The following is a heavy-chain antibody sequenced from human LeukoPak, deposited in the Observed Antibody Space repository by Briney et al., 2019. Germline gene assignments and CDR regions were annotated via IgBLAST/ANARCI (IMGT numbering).Heavy chain of an antibody. J-gene: IGHJ4*02. V-gene: IGHV5-51*01. CDR2: IYPGDSDT. D-gene: IGHD3-22*01. CDR3: ARQSRSGYSECFDY. CDR1: GYSFTNYW. Sequence: GESLKISCKGSGYSFTNYWIGWVRQMPGKGLEWGGIIYPGDSDTRYSPSFQGQVTISADKSISTAYLQWNSLKASDTAMYYCARQSRSGYSECFDYWGQGTLVTVSS.